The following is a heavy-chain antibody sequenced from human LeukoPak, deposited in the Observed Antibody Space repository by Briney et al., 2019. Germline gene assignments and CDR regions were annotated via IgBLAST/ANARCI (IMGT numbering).Heavy chain of an antibody. D-gene: IGHD2-15*01. CDR3: ARVASGVGHNWFDP. J-gene: IGHJ5*02. V-gene: IGHV4-31*02. Sequence: SQTLSLTCTVSGGSISSGGYYWSWIRQHPGKGLEWIGYIYYSGSTYYNPSLKSRVTISVDTSKNQFSLKLSSVTAADTAVYYCARVASGVGHNWFDPWGQGTLVTVSS. CDR2: IYYSGST. CDR1: GGSISSGGYY.